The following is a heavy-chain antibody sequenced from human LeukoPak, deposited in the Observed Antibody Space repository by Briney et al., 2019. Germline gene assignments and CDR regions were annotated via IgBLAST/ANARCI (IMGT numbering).Heavy chain of an antibody. CDR3: ARSSYGDYVDY. J-gene: IGHJ4*02. CDR2: IYHSGST. D-gene: IGHD4-17*01. CDR1: GGSISSGGYS. V-gene: IGHV4-30-2*01. Sequence: PSETLSLTCAVSGGSISSGGYSWSWMRQPPGKGLEWIGYIYHSGSTYYNPSLKSRVTISVDRSKNQFSLKLSSVTAADTAVYYCARSSYGDYVDYWGQGTLVTVSS.